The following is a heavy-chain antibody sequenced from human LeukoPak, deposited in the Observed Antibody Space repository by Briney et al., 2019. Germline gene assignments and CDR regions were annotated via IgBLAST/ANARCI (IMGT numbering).Heavy chain of an antibody. CDR3: ARLDRYYYDSSGWYYFDY. CDR1: GYRFTSYW. CDR2: IYPGDSDT. Sequence: GESLKISCKGSGYRFTSYWLGWVRQMPGKGLEWMGIIYPGDSDTRYSPSFQGQVTISADKSISTAYLQWSSPKASDTAMYYCARLDRYYYDSSGWYYFDYWGQGTLVTVSS. V-gene: IGHV5-51*01. D-gene: IGHD3-22*01. J-gene: IGHJ4*02.